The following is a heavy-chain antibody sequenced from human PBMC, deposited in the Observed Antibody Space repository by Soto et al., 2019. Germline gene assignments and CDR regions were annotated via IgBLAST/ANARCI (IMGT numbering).Heavy chain of an antibody. Sequence: GGSLRLSCAASGFTFSSYAMHWVRQAPGKGLEWVAVISYDGSNKYYADSVKGRFTISRDNSKNTLYLQMNSLRAEDTAVYYCARDVESGSSQYYYYYFGMDVWGQGTTVTVSS. V-gene: IGHV3-30-3*01. CDR1: GFTFSSYA. CDR2: ISYDGSNK. D-gene: IGHD1-26*01. J-gene: IGHJ6*02. CDR3: ARDVESGSSQYYYYYFGMDV.